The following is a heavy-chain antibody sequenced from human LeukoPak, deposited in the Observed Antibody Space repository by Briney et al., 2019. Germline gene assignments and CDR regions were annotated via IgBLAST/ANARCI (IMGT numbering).Heavy chain of an antibody. D-gene: IGHD3-3*01. CDR2: IKQDGSGK. Sequence: GGSLTLSCAASGFTFSSYWMSWVRQAPGKGLEWVANIKQDGSGKYYVDSVKGRSTISRDNAKNSLYLQMNSLRAEDTAVYYCAREGYDFWSGYYTRDPFDIWGQGTMVTVSS. J-gene: IGHJ3*02. CDR1: GFTFSSYW. CDR3: AREGYDFWSGYYTRDPFDI. V-gene: IGHV3-7*01.